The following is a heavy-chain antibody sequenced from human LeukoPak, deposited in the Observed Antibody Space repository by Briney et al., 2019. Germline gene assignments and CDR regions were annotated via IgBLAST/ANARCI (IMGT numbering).Heavy chain of an antibody. D-gene: IGHD3-22*01. CDR1: GFTFSSYW. V-gene: IGHV3-7*01. CDR3: ASQIYDRATDFDY. J-gene: IGHJ4*02. Sequence: GGSLRLSCAASGFTFSSYWMSWVRQAPGKGLEWVANIKQDGSEKYYVDSVKGRFTISRDNAKNSLYLQMNSLRAEDTDVYYCASQIYDRATDFDYWGQASLVADSS. CDR2: IKQDGSEK.